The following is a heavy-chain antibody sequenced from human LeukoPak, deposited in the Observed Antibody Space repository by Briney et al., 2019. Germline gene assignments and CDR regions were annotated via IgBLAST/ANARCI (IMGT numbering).Heavy chain of an antibody. V-gene: IGHV3-23*01. CDR3: VRDMEPLRYFDT. CDR2: ISKNTVDT. J-gene: IGHJ4*02. Sequence: GGSLRLSCTGSGFIFSRYAVSWVRQAPGKGLEWVSTISKNTVDTYYADSVKGRLTISRDSSKNTVYLQMNSLRAEDTAVYYCVRDMEPLRYFDTWGQGTLATVSS. D-gene: IGHD3-9*01. CDR1: GFIFSRYA.